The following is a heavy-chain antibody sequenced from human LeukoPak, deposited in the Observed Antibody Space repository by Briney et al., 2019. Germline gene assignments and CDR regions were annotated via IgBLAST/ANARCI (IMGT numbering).Heavy chain of an antibody. J-gene: IGHJ4*02. CDR2: ISGTGGTT. D-gene: IGHD2-8*01. Sequence: PGGSLRLSCAASGYTFSSCDMSWVRQAPGKGLDWVSGISGTGGTTYYADSVKGRFTISRDNSKNTLYLQMNSLRAEDTAVYYCAKVRPPYASIYDFWGQGTLVTVSS. V-gene: IGHV3-23*01. CDR3: AKVRPPYASIYDF. CDR1: GYTFSSCD.